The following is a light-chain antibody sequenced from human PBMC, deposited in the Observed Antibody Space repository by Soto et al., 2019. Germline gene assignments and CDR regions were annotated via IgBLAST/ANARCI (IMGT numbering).Light chain of an antibody. J-gene: IGKJ4*01. CDR2: GAS. CDR1: QSVSSS. V-gene: IGKV3-15*01. CDR3: QQYNSWPPFT. Sequence: EIVMTQSPATLSVSPGERATLSCRASQSVSSSLAGYQQKPGLAPRLLIYGASTRATGIPARFSGSGSGTEFTLTISSLQSEDFAVYYCQQYNSWPPFTFGGGTKVEIK.